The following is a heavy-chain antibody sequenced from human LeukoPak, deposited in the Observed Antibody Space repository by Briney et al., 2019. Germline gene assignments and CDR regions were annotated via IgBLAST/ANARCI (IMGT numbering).Heavy chain of an antibody. CDR1: GGSISSYY. CDR2: IYYSGST. V-gene: IGHV4-59*01. Sequence: PSETLSLTCTVSGGSISSYYWSWIRQPPGKGLEWIGYIYYSGSTNYNPSLKSRVTISVDTSKNQFSLKLSSVTAADTAVYYCASSTGKYYYHYYMDVWGKGTTVTVSS. CDR3: ASSTGKYYYHYYMDV. D-gene: IGHD2-2*01. J-gene: IGHJ6*03.